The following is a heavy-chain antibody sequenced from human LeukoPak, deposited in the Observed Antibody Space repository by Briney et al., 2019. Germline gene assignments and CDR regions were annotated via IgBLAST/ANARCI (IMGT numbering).Heavy chain of an antibody. J-gene: IGHJ5*02. CDR2: ISAYNGNT. CDR3: ARVQGYSYGDNPFDP. CDR1: GYTFTSYG. V-gene: IGHV1-18*01. Sequence: AAVKVSCKASGYTFTSYGISWVRQAPGQGLEWMGWISAYNGNTNYAQKLQGRVTMTTDTSTSTAYMELRSLRSDDTAVYYCARVQGYSYGDNPFDPWGQGTLVTVSS. D-gene: IGHD5-18*01.